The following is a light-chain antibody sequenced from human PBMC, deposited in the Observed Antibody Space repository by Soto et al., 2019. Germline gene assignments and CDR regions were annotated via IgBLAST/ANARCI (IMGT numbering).Light chain of an antibody. CDR1: QSVRNSY. Sequence: EIVLTQSPGTLSLSPGERATLSCRASQSVRNSYLAWYRQKPGQAPRLLVYGASSRATGIPDRFSGSGSGTDFTLTISRLEPEDFAVYYCQQYGRSWTFGQGTKVDIK. CDR3: QQYGRSWT. J-gene: IGKJ1*01. CDR2: GAS. V-gene: IGKV3-20*01.